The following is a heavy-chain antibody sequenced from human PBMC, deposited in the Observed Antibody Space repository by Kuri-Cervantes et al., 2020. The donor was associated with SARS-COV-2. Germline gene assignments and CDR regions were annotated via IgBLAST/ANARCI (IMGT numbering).Heavy chain of an antibody. V-gene: IGHV3-23*01. J-gene: IGHJ5*02. D-gene: IGHD6-19*01. Sequence: ETLSLTCAASGFTLSSYAMSWVRQAPGKGLEWVSAISGSGGSTYYADSVKGRFTISRDNSKNTLYLQMNSLRAEDTAVYYCAKVINSGSWFGPWGQGTLVTVSS. CDR2: ISGSGGST. CDR3: AKVINSGSWFGP. CDR1: GFTLSSYA.